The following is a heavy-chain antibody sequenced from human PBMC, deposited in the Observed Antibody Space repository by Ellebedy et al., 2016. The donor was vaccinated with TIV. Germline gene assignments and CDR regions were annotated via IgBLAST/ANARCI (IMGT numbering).Heavy chain of an antibody. CDR3: ARHEDPEYSPFDY. J-gene: IGHJ4*02. Sequence: MPSETLSLTCTVSGGSISSYYWSWIRQPPGKGLEWIGYIYYSGSTNYNPSLKSRVTISVDTSKNQFSLKLSSVTAADTAVYYCARHEDPEYSPFDYWGQGTLVTVSS. V-gene: IGHV4-59*08. D-gene: IGHD6-6*01. CDR2: IYYSGST. CDR1: GGSISSYY.